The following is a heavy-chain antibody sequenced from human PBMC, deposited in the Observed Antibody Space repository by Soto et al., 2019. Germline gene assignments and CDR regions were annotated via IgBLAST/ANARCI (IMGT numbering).Heavy chain of an antibody. CDR3: ARARGTGSSSFEFDY. J-gene: IGHJ4*02. CDR2: IYTSGST. V-gene: IGHV4-4*07. D-gene: IGHD6-13*01. Sequence: LSLTCTVSGGSISSYYWSWIRQPAGKGLEWIGRIYTSGSTNYNPSLKSRVTMSVDTSKNQFSLKLSSVTAADTAVYYCARARGTGSSSFEFDYWGQGTLVTVSS. CDR1: GGSISSYY.